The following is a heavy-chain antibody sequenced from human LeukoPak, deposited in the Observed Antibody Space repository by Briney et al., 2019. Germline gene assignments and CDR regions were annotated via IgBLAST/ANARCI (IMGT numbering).Heavy chain of an antibody. J-gene: IGHJ4*02. D-gene: IGHD6-13*01. Sequence: ASVKVSCKASGYTFTNYYIHWVRQAPGQGLEWMGVINPSGAGTSYAQNFQGSVTMTRDMSTSTAYMELSSLRSEDTVVYYCASSVAAAVVRPLFDYWGQGTLVTASS. V-gene: IGHV1-46*01. CDR2: INPSGAGT. CDR3: ASSVAAAVVRPLFDY. CDR1: GYTFTNYY.